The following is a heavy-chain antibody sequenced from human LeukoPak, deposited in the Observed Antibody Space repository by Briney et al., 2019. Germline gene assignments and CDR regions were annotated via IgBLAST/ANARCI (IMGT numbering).Heavy chain of an antibody. CDR2: ISSSSYI. CDR3: ARDRRYFDTGGLGGPDY. Sequence: GGSLRLSCAASGFTFSIYNMNWVRQAPGKGLECVSSISSSSYIYYADSVKGRFTISRDNAKNSLYLQMNSLRAEDTAVYYCARDRRYFDTGGLGGPDYWGQGTLITVSS. CDR1: GFTFSIYN. V-gene: IGHV3-21*01. J-gene: IGHJ4*02. D-gene: IGHD2-8*02.